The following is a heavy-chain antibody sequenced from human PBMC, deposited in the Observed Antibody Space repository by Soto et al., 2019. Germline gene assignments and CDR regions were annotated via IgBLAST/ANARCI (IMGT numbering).Heavy chain of an antibody. V-gene: IGHV4-34*01. CDR2: INHSGST. CDR3: ARGLGYISGWYSGDDY. D-gene: IGHD6-19*01. J-gene: IGHJ4*02. CDR1: GGSFSGYY. Sequence: QVQLQQWGAGLLKPSETLSLTCAVYGGSFSGYYWSWIRQPPGKGLEWIGEINHSGSTKYNPSLKSRVTISVDTSKIQYSLKLSSVTAAYTAVYYCARGLGYISGWYSGDDYWGQGTLVTVSS.